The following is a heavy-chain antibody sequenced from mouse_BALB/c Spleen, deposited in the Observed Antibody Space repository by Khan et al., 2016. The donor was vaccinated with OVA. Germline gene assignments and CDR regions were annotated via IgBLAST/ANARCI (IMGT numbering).Heavy chain of an antibody. CDR3: TREGAYYRSDGWFAY. V-gene: IGHV1-4*01. CDR1: GYTFTSYT. CDR2: INPSSSYP. Sequence: QVQLKESGAELARPGASVKMSCKASGYTFTSYTMHWVKQRPGQGLEWIGYINPSSSYPNYNQKFKDKATLTADKSSSTAYMPLSSLTSEDSAVYYGTREGAYYRSDGWFAYWGQGTLVTVSA. D-gene: IGHD2-14*01. J-gene: IGHJ3*01.